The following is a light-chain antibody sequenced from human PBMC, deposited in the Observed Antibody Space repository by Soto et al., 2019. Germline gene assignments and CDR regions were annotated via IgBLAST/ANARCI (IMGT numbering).Light chain of an antibody. Sequence: DIQMTQSPSSLSASVGDTVTITCQASQDITYHLNWYRQKPGKAPNLLIYDASHLETGVPSRFSGSGSGTYFTLTVSSLQPEDIGTFYCQKYDGVPQFGPGTKVDL. J-gene: IGKJ3*01. CDR2: DAS. V-gene: IGKV1-33*01. CDR1: QDITYH. CDR3: QKYDGVPQ.